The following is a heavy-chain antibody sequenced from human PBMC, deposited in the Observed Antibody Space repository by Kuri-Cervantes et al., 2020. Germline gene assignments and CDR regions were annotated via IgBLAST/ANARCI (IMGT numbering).Heavy chain of an antibody. V-gene: IGHV4-59*01. CDR1: GGSISSYY. CDR3: ARDRRLVTPIDAFDI. J-gene: IGHJ3*02. D-gene: IGHD3-9*01. CDR2: IYYSGST. Sequence: SETLSLTCTVSGGSISSYYWSWIRQPPGKGLEWIGYIYYSGSTDYNPSLKSRVTISVDTSKNQFSLKLGSVTAADTAVYYCARDRRLVTPIDAFDIWGQGTMVTVSS.